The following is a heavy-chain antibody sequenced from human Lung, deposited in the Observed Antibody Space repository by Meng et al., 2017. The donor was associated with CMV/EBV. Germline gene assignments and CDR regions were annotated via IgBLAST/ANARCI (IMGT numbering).Heavy chain of an antibody. CDR1: GGSISSGGYY. D-gene: IGHD3-22*01. CDR3: ARYSSPSIYYYDSSGYYYFDY. V-gene: IGHV4-31*03. Sequence: LXCTVSGGSISSGGYYWSWIRQHPGKGLEWIGYIYYSGSTYYNPSLKSRVTISVDTSKNQFSLKLSSVTAADTAVYYCARYSSPSIYYYDSSGYYYFDYWXQGTXVTVSS. CDR2: IYYSGST. J-gene: IGHJ4*02.